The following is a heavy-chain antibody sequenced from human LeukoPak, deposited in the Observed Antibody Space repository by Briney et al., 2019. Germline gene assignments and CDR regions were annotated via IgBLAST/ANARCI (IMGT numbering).Heavy chain of an antibody. CDR3: ARNAADYDFWSGYTYGMDV. D-gene: IGHD3-3*01. V-gene: IGHV4-31*03. J-gene: IGHJ6*02. CDR1: GGFIGSGGYY. CDR2: IYCSGST. Sequence: SETLSLTCTVSGGFIGSGGYYWSWIRQHPGKGLEWIGYIYCSGSTYYNPSLKSRVTISVDTSKNQFSLKLSSVTAADTAVYFCARNAADYDFWSGYTYGMDVWGQGTTVTVSS.